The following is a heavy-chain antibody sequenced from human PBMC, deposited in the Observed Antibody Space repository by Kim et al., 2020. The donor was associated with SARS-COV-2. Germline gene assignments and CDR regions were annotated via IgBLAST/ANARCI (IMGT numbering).Heavy chain of an antibody. J-gene: IGHJ4*02. Sequence: SETLSLNCTVSGGSISSGGYYWSWIRQHPGKGLEWIGYIYYSGSTYYKPSLKSRVTISVDTSKNQFSLKLSSVTAADTAVYYCARGGATVSPFDYWCQGTLVTAAS. CDR1: GGSISSGGYY. CDR3: ARGGATVSPFDY. CDR2: IYYSGST. D-gene: IGHD4-17*01. V-gene: IGHV4-31*03.